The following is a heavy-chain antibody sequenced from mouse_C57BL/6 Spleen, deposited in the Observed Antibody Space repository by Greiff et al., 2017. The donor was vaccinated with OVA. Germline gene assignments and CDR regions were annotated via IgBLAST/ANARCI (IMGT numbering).Heavy chain of an antibody. CDR3: ARRDGDYFDD. D-gene: IGHD2-3*01. CDR1: GFTFSSYG. Sequence: EVKLQESGGDLVKPGGSLKLSCAASGFTFSSYGMSWVRQTPDKRLEWVATISSGGSYTYYPDSVKGRFTISRDNAKNTLYLQMSSLKSEDTAMYYCARRDGDYFDDWGQGTTLTVSS. CDR2: ISSGGSYT. V-gene: IGHV5-6*02. J-gene: IGHJ2*01.